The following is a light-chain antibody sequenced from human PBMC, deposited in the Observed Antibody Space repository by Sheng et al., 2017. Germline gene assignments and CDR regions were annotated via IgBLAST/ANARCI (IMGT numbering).Light chain of an antibody. CDR3: QQYEDVPYT. CDR2: GAY. V-gene: IGKV1-33*01. CDR1: HGIHTY. J-gene: IGKJ2*01. Sequence: DIQMTQSPSSLTASVGDRVSITCRASHGIHTYLNWLQQSPGKPPKVLIYGAYRLKSGVSSRFSASQSGTHFTFTITSLQPEDSATYYCQQYEDVPYTFGPGDRSWRSN.